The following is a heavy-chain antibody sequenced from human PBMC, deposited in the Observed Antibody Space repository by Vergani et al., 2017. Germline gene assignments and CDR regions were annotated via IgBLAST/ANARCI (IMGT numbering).Heavy chain of an antibody. Sequence: QLQESGPGLVKASQTLSLTCSVSGAYVGSGGYYWGWIRQPPGKGLEWIGTIYYTGTTYYNEAHKSRLTISVDTSKNQFSLNLTSVTAADTAVYCTRHGRSGWAGYFQHWGQGTLVTASS. CDR2: IYYTGTT. D-gene: IGHD6-19*01. CDR1: GAYVGSGGYY. CDR3: TRHGRSGWAGYFQH. V-gene: IGHV4-39*01. J-gene: IGHJ1*01.